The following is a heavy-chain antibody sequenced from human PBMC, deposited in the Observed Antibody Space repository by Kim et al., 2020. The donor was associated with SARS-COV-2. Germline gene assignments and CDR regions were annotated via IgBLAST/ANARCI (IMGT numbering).Heavy chain of an antibody. J-gene: IGHJ6*02. Sequence: RVTISVDTSKNQFSLKLSSVTAADTAVYYCARPNCSSTSCSPLHYYGMDVWGQGTTVTVSS. V-gene: IGHV4-39*01. CDR3: ARPNCSSTSCSPLHYYGMDV. D-gene: IGHD2-2*01.